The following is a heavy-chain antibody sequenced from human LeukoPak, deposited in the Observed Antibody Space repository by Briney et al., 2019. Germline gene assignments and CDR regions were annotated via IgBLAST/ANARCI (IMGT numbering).Heavy chain of an antibody. CDR2: MNPNSGNT. CDR1: GYTFTSYV. J-gene: IGHJ6*03. CDR3: ARGPVGATSLYYYYYYMDV. Sequence: ASVKVSCKASGYTFTSYVINWVRQATGQGLEWMGWMNPNSGNTGYAQKFQGRVTITRNTSISTAYMELSSLRSEDTAVYYCARGPVGATSLYYYYYYMDVWGKGTTVTVSS. D-gene: IGHD1-26*01. V-gene: IGHV1-8*03.